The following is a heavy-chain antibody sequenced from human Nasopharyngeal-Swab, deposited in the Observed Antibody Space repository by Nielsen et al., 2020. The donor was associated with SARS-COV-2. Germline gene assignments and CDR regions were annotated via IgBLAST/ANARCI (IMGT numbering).Heavy chain of an antibody. Sequence: GESLKISCAASGFTFSGSAMHWVRQASGKWLEWVGRIRSKANSYATAYAASVKGRFTISSDDSKNTAYLQMNSLKTEETAVYYCTRGPHYYYYGMDVWGQGTTVTVSS. V-gene: IGHV3-73*01. CDR2: IRSKANSYAT. CDR3: TRGPHYYYYGMDV. CDR1: GFTFSGSA. J-gene: IGHJ6*02.